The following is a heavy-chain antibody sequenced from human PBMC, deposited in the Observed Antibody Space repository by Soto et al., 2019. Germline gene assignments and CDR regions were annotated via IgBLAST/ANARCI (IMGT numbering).Heavy chain of an antibody. CDR3: ARDSPFEYYYGSGKNWFDP. J-gene: IGHJ5*02. D-gene: IGHD3-10*01. V-gene: IGHV6-1*01. CDR2: TYYRSKWYN. Sequence: SQTLSLTCAISGDSVSSNSAAWNWIRQSPSRGLEWLGRTYYRSKWYNDYAVSVKSRITINPDTSKNQFSLQLNSVTPEDTAVYYCARDSPFEYYYGSGKNWFDPWGQGTLVTVSS. CDR1: GDSVSSNSAA.